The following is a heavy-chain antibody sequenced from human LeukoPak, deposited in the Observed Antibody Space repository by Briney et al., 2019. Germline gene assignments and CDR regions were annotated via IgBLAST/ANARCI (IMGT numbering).Heavy chain of an antibody. V-gene: IGHV3-23*01. D-gene: IGHD1/OR15-1a*01. Sequence: PGASLRLSCAASGFTFSSYAMIWVRQIPGKGLEGLEWVSSISGSGSSTYYADSVKGRFTVSRDNSKNTLYLQMDSLRAEDTAAYHCARDGETARTADYWGQGTLVTVSS. CDR2: ISGSGSST. CDR1: GFTFSSYA. J-gene: IGHJ4*02. CDR3: ARDGETARTADY.